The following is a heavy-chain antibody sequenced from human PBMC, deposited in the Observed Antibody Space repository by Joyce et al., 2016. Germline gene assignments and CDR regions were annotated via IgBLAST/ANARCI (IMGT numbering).Heavy chain of an antibody. CDR1: GFPFKSYV. CDR3: AKDLIAGFWSGYPTYYFDY. Sequence: EAQLLESGGGLAQPGGSLRLSCAASGFPFKSYVMSWVRQAPGKGLGLVSCISGSGGNTNYTDSVKGRFTISRDNSKNTLYLQMNSLRVEDTAVYYCAKDLIAGFWSGYPTYYFDYWGQGTLVTVSS. D-gene: IGHD3-3*01. CDR2: ISGSGGNT. V-gene: IGHV3-23*01. J-gene: IGHJ4*02.